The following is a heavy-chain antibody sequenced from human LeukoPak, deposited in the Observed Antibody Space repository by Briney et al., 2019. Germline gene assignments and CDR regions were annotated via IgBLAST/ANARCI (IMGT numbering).Heavy chain of an antibody. CDR3: ASSASGSYSQIDY. D-gene: IGHD1-26*01. CDR1: SGSISSYY. V-gene: IGHV4-59*08. CDR2: IYYSGTT. J-gene: IGHJ4*02. Sequence: SETLSLTCTVSSGSISSYYWNWIRQPPGKGLEWIGYIYYSGTTNYNPSLKSRVTISIDTSKNQFSLKLSSVTAADTAVYYCASSASGSYSQIDYWGQGTLVTVSS.